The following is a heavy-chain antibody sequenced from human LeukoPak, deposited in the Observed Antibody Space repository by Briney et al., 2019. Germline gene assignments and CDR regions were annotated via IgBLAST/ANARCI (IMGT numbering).Heavy chain of an antibody. CDR2: IYTSGST. V-gene: IGHV4-4*09. J-gene: IGHJ6*03. CDR1: GGSTSSYY. Sequence: SETLSLTCTVSGGSTSSYYWSWIRQPPGKGLEWIGYIYTSGSTNYNPSLKSRVTISVDTSKNQFSLKLSSVTAADTAVYYCARIVVVPAASIGVYYYYYMDVWGKGTTVTVSS. D-gene: IGHD2-2*01. CDR3: ARIVVVPAASIGVYYYYYMDV.